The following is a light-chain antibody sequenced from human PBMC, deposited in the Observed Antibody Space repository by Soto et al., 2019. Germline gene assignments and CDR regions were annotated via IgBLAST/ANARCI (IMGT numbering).Light chain of an antibody. CDR3: QQYNHWPLT. V-gene: IGKV3-15*01. CDR2: AAS. CDR1: QGLGTN. J-gene: IGKJ4*01. Sequence: EIVLTQSPGTLSLSPGERATLSGRASQGLGTNLAWYQQKPGQAPRLPIYAASTRATGVPGRFSGSGSGTEFTLTISSLQSEDFAVYYCQQYNHWPLTFGGGTKVDIK.